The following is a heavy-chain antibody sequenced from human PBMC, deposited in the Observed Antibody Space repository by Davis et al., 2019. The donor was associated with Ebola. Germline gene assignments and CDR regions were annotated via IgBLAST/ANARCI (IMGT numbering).Heavy chain of an antibody. CDR1: GGSFSGYY. J-gene: IGHJ4*02. D-gene: IGHD3-16*02. Sequence: MPSETLSLTCAVYGGSFSGYYWSWIRQPPGKGLEWIGEINNSGSTNYNPSLKSRVTISVDTSKNQFSLKLSSVTAADTAVYYCARGGLHLGELSLSYYFDYWGQGTLVTVSS. CDR3: ARGGLHLGELSLSYYFDY. V-gene: IGHV4-34*01. CDR2: INNSGST.